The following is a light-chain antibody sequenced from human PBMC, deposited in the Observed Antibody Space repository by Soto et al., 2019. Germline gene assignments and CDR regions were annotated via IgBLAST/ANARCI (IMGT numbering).Light chain of an antibody. Sequence: EIVLTQSPGTLSLSPGERATISCRASQSERSSYLGWYQQKSGQAPRLLIYGASSRATGIPDRFSGSGSGTDFTLTISRLEPEDFAVYYCQQYGSSPITFGQGTRLEIK. V-gene: IGKV3-20*01. CDR3: QQYGSSPIT. J-gene: IGKJ5*01. CDR2: GAS. CDR1: QSERSSY.